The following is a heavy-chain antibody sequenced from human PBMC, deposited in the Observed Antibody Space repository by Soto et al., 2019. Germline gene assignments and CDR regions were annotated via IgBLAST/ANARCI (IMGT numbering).Heavy chain of an antibody. Sequence: QITLKESGPALVNPTQTLTLTCTFSGLSLATTGVGVGWIRQPPGKALECLALIYWDDDKRYNPSLRSRLTITKDISKNQVVLSMTNMDPVDTATYYCAHRRGGHNWYDGDFDYWGQGTLITVSS. D-gene: IGHD1-1*01. V-gene: IGHV2-5*02. CDR1: GLSLATTGVG. J-gene: IGHJ4*02. CDR2: IYWDDDK. CDR3: AHRRGGHNWYDGDFDY.